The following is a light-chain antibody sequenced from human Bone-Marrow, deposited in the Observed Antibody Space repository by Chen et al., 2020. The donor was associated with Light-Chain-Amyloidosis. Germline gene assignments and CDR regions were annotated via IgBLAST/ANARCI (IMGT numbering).Light chain of an antibody. J-gene: IGLJ2*01. Sequence: QSALTQPASVSGFAGQSITISCTGTTSDVGGYNYVSWYQRHPGKAPKLLIFDVSNRPSGVSNRFSGSKSGNTASLTISGLQADDEAVYYCSSYLSGSSLVFGGGTKLTVL. CDR3: SSYLSGSSLV. CDR1: TSDVGGYNY. CDR2: DVS. V-gene: IGLV2-14*03.